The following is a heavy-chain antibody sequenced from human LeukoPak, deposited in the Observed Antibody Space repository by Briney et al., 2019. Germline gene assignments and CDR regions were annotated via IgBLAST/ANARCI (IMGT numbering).Heavy chain of an antibody. Sequence: GGSLRLSCAASGFTFSSYGMHWVRQAPGKGLEWVAAIWYDGSNKYYADSVKGRFTISRDNSKNTLYLQMNSLRAEDTAVYYCARDRTIYYDILTGYPASYGMGVWGKGTTVTVSS. CDR2: IWYDGSNK. D-gene: IGHD3-9*01. V-gene: IGHV3-33*01. CDR1: GFTFSSYG. CDR3: ARDRTIYYDILTGYPASYGMGV. J-gene: IGHJ6*04.